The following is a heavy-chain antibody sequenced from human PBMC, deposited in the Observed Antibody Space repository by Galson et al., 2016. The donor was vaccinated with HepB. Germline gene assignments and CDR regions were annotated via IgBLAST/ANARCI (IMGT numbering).Heavy chain of an antibody. CDR1: GFTFNDYY. V-gene: IGHV3-11*06. CDR2: ITNSSTYT. J-gene: IGHJ4*02. D-gene: IGHD6-6*01. CDR3: ARDQWGSSFDY. Sequence: SLRLSCAASGFTFNDYYMAWIRQAPGKGLEWVSYITNSSTYTGYADSVKGRFTISSDNARKSLSLLMNSLRVEDTDVYYCARDQWGSSFDYWGQGALVTVSS.